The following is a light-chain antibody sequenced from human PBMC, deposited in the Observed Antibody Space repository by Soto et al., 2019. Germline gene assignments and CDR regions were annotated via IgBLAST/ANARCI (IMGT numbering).Light chain of an antibody. J-gene: IGKJ1*01. CDR2: AAS. V-gene: IGKV3-15*01. Sequence: PGESVPIPCRASQVISTSLAWYQVKPGKAPRLLLYAASTMATGIPSRFSASVSGTEFTLTISSLQSEDFAVYCCQQYKDWPRTFGQGTKVDIK. CDR1: QVISTS. CDR3: QQYKDWPRT.